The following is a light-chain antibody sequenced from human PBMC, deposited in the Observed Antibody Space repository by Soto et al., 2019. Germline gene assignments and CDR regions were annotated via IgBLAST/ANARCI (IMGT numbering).Light chain of an antibody. J-gene: IGLJ3*02. CDR1: SSDVGGYNY. CDR3: SSYAGSNNYVL. Sequence: QSALTQPPSASGSPGQSVAISCTGTSSDVGGYNYVSWYQQYPGKAPKLMVYEVTKRPSGVPDRFSGSKSSNTASLTVSGLQAEDEADYYCSSYAGSNNYVLFGGGTKVTVL. V-gene: IGLV2-8*01. CDR2: EVT.